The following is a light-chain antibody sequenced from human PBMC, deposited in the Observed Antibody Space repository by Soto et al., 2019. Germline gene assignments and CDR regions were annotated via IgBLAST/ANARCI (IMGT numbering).Light chain of an antibody. CDR1: QSVSSSY. Sequence: IVLTQSPGTLSLSPRERATLSCRASQSVSSSYLAWYQQKPGQAPRPLIYGASSRAIGIPDRFSGSGSGTDFTLTISRLEPEDFAVYYCQQYGSSPWTFGQGTKVDIK. J-gene: IGKJ1*01. CDR3: QQYGSSPWT. CDR2: GAS. V-gene: IGKV3-20*01.